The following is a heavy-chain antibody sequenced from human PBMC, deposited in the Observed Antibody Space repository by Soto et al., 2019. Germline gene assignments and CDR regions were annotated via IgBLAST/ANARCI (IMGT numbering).Heavy chain of an antibody. Sequence: TSETLSLTCAVYGGSFSGYYWSWIRQPPGKGLEWIGEINHSGSTNYNPFLKSRVTISVDTSKNQFSLKLSSVTAADTAVYYCARDSSGWYAYFQHWGQGTLVTVSS. J-gene: IGHJ1*01. D-gene: IGHD6-19*01. V-gene: IGHV4-34*01. CDR1: GGSFSGYY. CDR2: INHSGST. CDR3: ARDSSGWYAYFQH.